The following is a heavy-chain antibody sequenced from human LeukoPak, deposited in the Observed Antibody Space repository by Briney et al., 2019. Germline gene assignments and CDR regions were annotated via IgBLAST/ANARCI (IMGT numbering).Heavy chain of an antibody. J-gene: IGHJ4*02. Sequence: GGSLRLSCGAPGFTFSDYYMSWIRQAPGKGLERVSYISSSGSTIYYADSVKGRFTISRDNAKNSLYLQMNSLRAEDTAVYYCARDITYSSGLDYWGQGTLVTVSS. CDR2: ISSSGSTI. D-gene: IGHD6-19*01. V-gene: IGHV3-11*01. CDR3: ARDITYSSGLDY. CDR1: GFTFSDYY.